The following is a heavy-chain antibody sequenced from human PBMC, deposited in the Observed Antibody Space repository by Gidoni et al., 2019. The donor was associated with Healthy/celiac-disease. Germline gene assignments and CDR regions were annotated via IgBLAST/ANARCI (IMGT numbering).Heavy chain of an antibody. CDR2: IYYSGST. D-gene: IGHD6-19*01. J-gene: IGHJ4*02. V-gene: IGHV4-59*08. Sequence: QVQLQESGPGLVKPSETRSLTCTVPGGSISSYYWSWIRQPPGKGLEWIGYIYYSGSTNYNPSLKSRVTISVDTSKNQFSLKLSSVTAADTAVYYCARHLVIAVAEYYFDYWGQGTLVTVSS. CDR3: ARHLVIAVAEYYFDY. CDR1: GGSISSYY.